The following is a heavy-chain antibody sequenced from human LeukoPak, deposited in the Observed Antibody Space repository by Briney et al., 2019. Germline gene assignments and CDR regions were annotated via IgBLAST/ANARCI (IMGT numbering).Heavy chain of an antibody. J-gene: IGHJ6*03. Sequence: ASVKVSCKASGYTFTRYYMHWVRQAPGQGREWMGWINPNSGGTNYAQKFQGRVTMTRDTSISTPYMELSRLRSDDSAVYYCARDMEWLPHGGYYYYYYMDVWGKGTTVTVSS. CDR2: INPNSGGT. D-gene: IGHD3-3*01. CDR3: ARDMEWLPHGGYYYYYYMDV. V-gene: IGHV1-2*02. CDR1: GYTFTRYY.